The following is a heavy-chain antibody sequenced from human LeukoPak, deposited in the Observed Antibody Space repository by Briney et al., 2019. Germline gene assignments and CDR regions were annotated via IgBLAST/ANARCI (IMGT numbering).Heavy chain of an antibody. J-gene: IGHJ5*02. CDR1: GGSISSYY. CDR3: AREVAAAGTRVNWFDP. V-gene: IGHV4-59*01. CDR2: IYYSGST. D-gene: IGHD6-13*01. Sequence: SETLSLTCTVSGGSISSYYWSWIRQPPGKGLEWIGYIYYSGSTNYNPSLKSRVTISVDTSKNQFSLKLSSVTAADTAVYYCAREVAAAGTRVNWFDPWGQGTLVTVSS.